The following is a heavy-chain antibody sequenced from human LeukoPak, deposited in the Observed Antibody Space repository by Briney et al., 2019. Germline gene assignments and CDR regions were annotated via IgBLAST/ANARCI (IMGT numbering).Heavy chain of an antibody. J-gene: IGHJ4*02. CDR1: XXTFTXYX. V-gene: IGHV1-18*01. D-gene: IGHD3-10*01. Sequence: XXKASXXTFTXYXXSWVRXXXGXXXXXXXWISAYNGNTNYAQKLQGRVTMTTDTSTSTAYMELRSLRSDDTAVYYCARDATTMVRGVIGYWGQGTLVTVSS. CDR3: ARDATTMVRGVIGY. CDR2: ISAYNGNT.